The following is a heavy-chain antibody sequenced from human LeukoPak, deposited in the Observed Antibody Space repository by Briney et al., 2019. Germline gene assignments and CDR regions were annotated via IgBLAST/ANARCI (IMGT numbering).Heavy chain of an antibody. Sequence: GGSLRLSCAASGFTFSSYGMHWVRQAPGKGLEWVAFIRYDGSNKYYADSVKGRFTISRDNSKNTLYLQMNSLRAEDTAVYYCATLARGSTTHDYWGLGTLVTVSS. CDR2: IRYDGSNK. CDR1: GFTFSSYG. V-gene: IGHV3-30*02. D-gene: IGHD2-2*01. J-gene: IGHJ4*02. CDR3: ATLARGSTTHDY.